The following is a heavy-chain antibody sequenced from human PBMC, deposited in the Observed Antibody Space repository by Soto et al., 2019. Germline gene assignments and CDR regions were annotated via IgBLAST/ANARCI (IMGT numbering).Heavy chain of an antibody. D-gene: IGHD3-10*01. CDR1: GYTFTDYY. V-gene: IGHV1-2*04. CDR2: INPNSGTT. Sequence: QVQLVQSGAEVKKPGASVKVSCKASGYTFTDYYMHWVRQAPGQRLEWMGWINPNSGTTNYAQKFQGWVTMTRDPSITTVYMEVGRLRSDDTAVYYCARVPRGVYYGMDVWGQGTTVTVSS. J-gene: IGHJ6*02. CDR3: ARVPRGVYYGMDV.